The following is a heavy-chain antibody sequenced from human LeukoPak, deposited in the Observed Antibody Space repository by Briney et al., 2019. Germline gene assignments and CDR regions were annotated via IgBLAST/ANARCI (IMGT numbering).Heavy chain of an antibody. D-gene: IGHD4-17*01. CDR1: EGTFSSYA. J-gene: IGHJ4*02. CDR3: ARVTYDYGDQAGY. Sequence: ASVKVSCKASEGTFSSYAISWVRQAPGQGLEWMGGIIPIFGTANYAQKFQGRVTITTDESTSTAYMELSSLRSEDTAVYYCARVTYDYGDQAGYCGQGTLVTVSS. V-gene: IGHV1-69*05. CDR2: IIPIFGTA.